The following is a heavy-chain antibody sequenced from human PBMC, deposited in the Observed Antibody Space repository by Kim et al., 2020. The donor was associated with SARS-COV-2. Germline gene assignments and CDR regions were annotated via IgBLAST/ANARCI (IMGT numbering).Heavy chain of an antibody. J-gene: IGHJ4*01. CDR3: AKIKTWELPNVYYFHY. D-gene: IGHD1-26*01. Sequence: GGSLRLSCAASGFNFYNYAMTWVRQAPGKGLEWVSGISGHGADTYYADSVKGRFTVSRDNSKNALYLQMNSLRAEDTAIYYCAKIKTWELPNVYYFHYWG. CDR1: GFNFYNYA. V-gene: IGHV3-23*01. CDR2: ISGHGADT.